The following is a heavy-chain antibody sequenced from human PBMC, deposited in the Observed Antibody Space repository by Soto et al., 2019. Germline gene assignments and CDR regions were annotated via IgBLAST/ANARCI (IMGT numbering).Heavy chain of an antibody. CDR3: ATSRISIAVAGETEYYFDY. Sequence: ASVKVSCKASGYIFTGYYMHWVRQAPGQGPEWMGWINPNSGDTNYTQKFQGWVTMTRDTSISTAYMELSRLRSDDTAVYYCATSRISIAVAGETEYYFDYWG. CDR2: INPNSGDT. J-gene: IGHJ4*01. D-gene: IGHD6-19*01. CDR1: GYIFTGYY. V-gene: IGHV1-2*04.